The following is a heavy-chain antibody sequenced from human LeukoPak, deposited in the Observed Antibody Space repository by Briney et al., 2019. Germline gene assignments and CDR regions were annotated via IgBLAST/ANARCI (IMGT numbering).Heavy chain of an antibody. CDR1: GYTFTDYY. J-gene: IGHJ4*02. CDR2: VDPEDGET. Sequence: ASVKVSCKVSGYTFTDYYMHWVQQAPGKGLEWMGLVDPEDGETIYAEKFQGRVTITADTSTDTAYMELSSPRSEDTAVYYCATLNRGYSGYEADYWGQGTLVTVSS. CDR3: ATLNRGYSGYEADY. V-gene: IGHV1-69-2*01. D-gene: IGHD5-12*01.